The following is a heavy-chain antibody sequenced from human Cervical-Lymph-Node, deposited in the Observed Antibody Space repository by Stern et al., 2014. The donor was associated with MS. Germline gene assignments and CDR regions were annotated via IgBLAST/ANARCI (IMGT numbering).Heavy chain of an antibody. CDR2: IFQSGST. CDR3: ARVGGVGWSYYYQADY. CDR1: GASITSSDW. V-gene: IGHV4-4*02. D-gene: IGHD3-10*01. J-gene: IGHJ4*02. Sequence: QVQLQESGPGLVKPSGTLSLTCTVSGASITSSDWWNWVRQPPGKGLEWIGEIFQSGSTDYSPSLKSRVTISMATSKNQFSLKLTSVTAADTAVYYCARVGGVGWSYYYQADYWGQGILVTVSS.